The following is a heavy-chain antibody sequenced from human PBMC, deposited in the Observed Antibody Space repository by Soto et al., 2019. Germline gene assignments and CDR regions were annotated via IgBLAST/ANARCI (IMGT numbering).Heavy chain of an antibody. J-gene: IGHJ4*02. CDR2: MNSDGSTT. CDR3: STAEVDY. Sequence: PGGSLRLSCAASGFTFGNYWMHWVRQAPGRGLEWVSRMNSDGSTTDYADSVKGRFTVSRDNAKNTLYLQMNSLRAEDTAVYYCSTAEVDYWGPGTLVTVS. CDR1: GFTFGNYW. V-gene: IGHV3-74*01.